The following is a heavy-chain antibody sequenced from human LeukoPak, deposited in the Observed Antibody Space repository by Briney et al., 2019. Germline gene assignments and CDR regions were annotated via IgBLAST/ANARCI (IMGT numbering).Heavy chain of an antibody. D-gene: IGHD5-18*01. CDR1: GFSFTNYW. V-gene: IGHV5-51*01. J-gene: IGHJ6*03. CDR2: IYPGDSDT. Sequence: GESLKISCKGFGFSFTNYWIAWVRQMPGKGLEWMGIIYPGDSDTRYSPSFLGQVTISADKSINTAYLQWSSLKASDTAMYYCERRADTYERYYMDVWGKGTTVTVSS. CDR3: ERRADTYERYYMDV.